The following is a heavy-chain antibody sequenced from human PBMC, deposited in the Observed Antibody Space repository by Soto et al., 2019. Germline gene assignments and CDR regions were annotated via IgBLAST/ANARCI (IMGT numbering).Heavy chain of an antibody. CDR3: ARGRDGYNYVWCAFDI. D-gene: IGHD5-12*01. V-gene: IGHV3-30*03. Sequence: GGSLRLSCAASGFTFSSYGMHWVRQAPGKGLEWVAVISYDGSNKYYADSVKGRFTISRDNSKNTLYLQMNSLRAEDTAVYYCARGRDGYNYVWCAFDIWGRGTLVTVSS. CDR2: ISYDGSNK. J-gene: IGHJ4*02. CDR1: GFTFSSYG.